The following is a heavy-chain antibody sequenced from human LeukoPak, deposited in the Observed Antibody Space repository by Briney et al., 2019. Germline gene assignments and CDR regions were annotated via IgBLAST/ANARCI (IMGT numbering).Heavy chain of an antibody. J-gene: IGHJ4*02. CDR1: GGSISSSSYY. V-gene: IGHV4-39*07. CDR3: ATGGLLRYFDWSYYFDY. CDR2: IYYSGST. D-gene: IGHD3-9*01. Sequence: SETLSLTCTVSGGSISSSSYYWGWIRQPPGKGLEWIGSIYYSGSTYYNPSLKSRVTISVDTSKNQFSLKLSSVTAADTAVYYCATGGLLRYFDWSYYFDYWGQGTLVTVSS.